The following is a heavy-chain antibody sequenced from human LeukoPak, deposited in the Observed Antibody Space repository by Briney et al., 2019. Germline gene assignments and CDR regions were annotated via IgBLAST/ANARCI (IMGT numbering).Heavy chain of an antibody. Sequence: SETLSLTCTVSGGSISSSSYYWGWIRQPPGQGLEWIGSIYYSGSTYYNPSLKSRVTISVDTSKNQFSLKLSSLTAADTAVYYCARQNHLRYFDWFLLPVFDYWGQGTLVTVSS. CDR1: GGSISSSSYY. D-gene: IGHD3-9*01. CDR2: IYYSGST. J-gene: IGHJ4*02. V-gene: IGHV4-39*01. CDR3: ARQNHLRYFDWFLLPVFDY.